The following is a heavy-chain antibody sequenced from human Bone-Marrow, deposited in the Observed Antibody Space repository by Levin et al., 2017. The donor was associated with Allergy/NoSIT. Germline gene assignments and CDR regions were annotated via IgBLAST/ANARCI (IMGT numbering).Heavy chain of an antibody. CDR3: ARDLRGLRLRDY. D-gene: IGHD5-12*01. J-gene: IGHJ4*02. CDR1: GYTFTGFY. V-gene: IGHV1-2*06. CDR2: INPNSGGT. Sequence: ASVKVSCKASGYTFTGFYMNWVRQVPGQGLEWLGRINPNSGGTDYAQKFQGRVAMTRDTSISTAYMELSRLRSDDTAVYYCARDLRGLRLRDYWGQGTLATVSS.